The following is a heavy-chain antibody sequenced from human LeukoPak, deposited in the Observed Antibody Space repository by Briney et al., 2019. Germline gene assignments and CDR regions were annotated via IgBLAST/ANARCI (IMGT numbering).Heavy chain of an antibody. CDR2: IYGVGVT. CDR3: AKTNQQWLPYGMDV. J-gene: IGHJ6*02. Sequence: GGSLRLSCAASGFTVSSNYMNWVRQAPGKGLEWVSIIYGVGVTDYADSVKGRFTVSRDDSKNTLYLQMNSLRVEDTAVYYCAKTNQQWLPYGMDVWGQGTTVTVSS. CDR1: GFTVSSNY. D-gene: IGHD6-19*01. V-gene: IGHV3-66*01.